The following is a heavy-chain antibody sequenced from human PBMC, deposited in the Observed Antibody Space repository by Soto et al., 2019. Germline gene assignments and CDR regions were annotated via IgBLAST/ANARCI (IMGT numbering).Heavy chain of an antibody. CDR1: GFTFSSCA. J-gene: IGHJ4*02. V-gene: IGHV3-30-3*01. D-gene: IGHD3-3*01. CDR3: ATPKWSGYYSGFDY. Sequence: QVQLVESGGGVVQPGRSLRLSCAASGFTFSSCAMHWVRQAPGKGLEWVAVISYDGSNKYYADSVKGRFTISRDNSKNTLYLQMNSLRAEDTAVYYCATPKWSGYYSGFDYWGQGTLVTVSS. CDR2: ISYDGSNK.